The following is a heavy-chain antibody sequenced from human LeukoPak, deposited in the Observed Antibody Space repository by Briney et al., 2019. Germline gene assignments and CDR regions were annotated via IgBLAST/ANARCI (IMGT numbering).Heavy chain of an antibody. V-gene: IGHV3-21*01. Sequence: PGGSLRLSCAASGFTFSSYSMNWVRQAPGKGLEWVSSISSSSSYIYYADSVKGRITISRDNAKNSLYLQMNSLRAEDTAVYYCATSEIQYITMVPYWGQGTLVTVSP. CDR1: GFTFSSYS. D-gene: IGHD3-10*01. CDR2: ISSSSSYI. J-gene: IGHJ4*02. CDR3: ATSEIQYITMVPY.